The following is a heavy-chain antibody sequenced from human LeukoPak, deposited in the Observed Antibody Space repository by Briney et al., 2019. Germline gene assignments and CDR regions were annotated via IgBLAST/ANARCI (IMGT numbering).Heavy chain of an antibody. CDR1: GVTFSNYA. CDR2: ISGSGGSI. J-gene: IGHJ5*01. V-gene: IGHV3-23*01. D-gene: IGHD2-15*01. CDR3: AKYRAMVVAATGWFDS. Sequence: GGSLRLSCEASGVTFSNYAMSWVRQAPGKGLEWVSAISGSGGSIYYADSVKGRFTISRDNSKNTLYLQMNSLRAENTAVYYCAKYRAMVVAATGWFDSWGQGTLVTVSS.